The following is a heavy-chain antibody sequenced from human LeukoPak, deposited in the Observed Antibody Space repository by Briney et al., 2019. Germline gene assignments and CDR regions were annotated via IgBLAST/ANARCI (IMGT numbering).Heavy chain of an antibody. CDR2: IWYDGSNK. J-gene: IGHJ4*02. Sequence: PGRSLRLSCAASGFTFSSYGMHWVRQAPGKGPEWVAVIWYDGSNKYYADSVKGRFTISRDNSKNSLYLQMNSLRAEDTAVYYCARDVPDYYGSGSYCDYWGQGTLVTVSS. CDR1: GFTFSSYG. D-gene: IGHD3-10*01. CDR3: ARDVPDYYGSGSYCDY. V-gene: IGHV3-33*01.